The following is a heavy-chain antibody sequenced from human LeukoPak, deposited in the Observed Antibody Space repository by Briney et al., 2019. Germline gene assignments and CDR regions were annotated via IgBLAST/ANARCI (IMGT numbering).Heavy chain of an antibody. Sequence: PGGSLRLSCAASGFTFDDYGMSWVRQAPGKGLEWVSGINWNGGSTGYADSVKGRFTISRDNSKNTLYLQMNSLRAEDTAVYFCAKAGFSSSWSRPDNWFDPWGQGTLVTVSS. CDR2: INWNGGST. CDR1: GFTFDDYG. V-gene: IGHV3-20*04. J-gene: IGHJ5*02. D-gene: IGHD6-13*01. CDR3: AKAGFSSSWSRPDNWFDP.